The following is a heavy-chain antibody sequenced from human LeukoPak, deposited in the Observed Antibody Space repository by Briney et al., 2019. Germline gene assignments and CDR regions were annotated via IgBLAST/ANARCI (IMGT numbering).Heavy chain of an antibody. V-gene: IGHV6-1*01. J-gene: IGHJ5*02. Sequence: SQTLSLTCAISGDSVSSNSAAWNWIRQSPSRGLEWLGRTYYRSKWYNDYAVSVKSRITINPDTSKNQFSLQLNSVTPEDTAVYYCARGGHSSSWFFMKDNWFDPWGQGTLVTVSS. CDR2: TYYRSKWYN. CDR1: GDSVSSNSAA. CDR3: ARGGHSSSWFFMKDNWFDP. D-gene: IGHD6-13*01.